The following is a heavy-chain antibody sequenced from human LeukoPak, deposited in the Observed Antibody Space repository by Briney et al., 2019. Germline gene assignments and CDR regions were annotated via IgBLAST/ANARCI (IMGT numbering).Heavy chain of an antibody. J-gene: IGHJ6*04. V-gene: IGHV3-33*01. Sequence: PGGSLRLSCAASGFTFSSYGMHWVRQAPGKGLEWVAVIWYDGSNKYYADSVKGRFTISRDNSKNTLYLQMNSLRAEDTAVYYCASDYGDIDYYYYGMDVWGKGTTVTVSS. CDR1: GFTFSSYG. CDR3: ASDYGDIDYYYYGMDV. D-gene: IGHD4-17*01. CDR2: IWYDGSNK.